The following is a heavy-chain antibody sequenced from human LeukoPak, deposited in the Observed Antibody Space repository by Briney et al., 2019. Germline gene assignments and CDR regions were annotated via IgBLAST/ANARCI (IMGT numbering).Heavy chain of an antibody. CDR3: ARFVYSSSFNWFDP. Sequence: ASVKVSCKASGYTFTSYGISWVRQAPGQGLEWMGWINPNSGGTNYAQKFQGRVTMTRDTSISTAYMELSRLRSDDTAVYYCARFVYSSSFNWFDPWGQGTLVTVSS. CDR1: GYTFTSYG. D-gene: IGHD6-6*01. J-gene: IGHJ5*02. V-gene: IGHV1-2*02. CDR2: INPNSGGT.